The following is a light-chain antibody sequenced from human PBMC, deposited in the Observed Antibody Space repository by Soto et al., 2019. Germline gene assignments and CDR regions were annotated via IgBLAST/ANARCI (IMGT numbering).Light chain of an antibody. CDR3: QQYNNWRGT. Sequence: EIVLTQSPGTLSVSPWERATLSCRASQSVSSKLAWYQQKPGQAPRLLFYGASTGATGIPARFSGSGSETEFTLSIRSLQSEDFAVYYCQQYNNWRGTFGQGTKV. CDR1: QSVSSK. J-gene: IGKJ1*01. V-gene: IGKV3-15*01. CDR2: GAS.